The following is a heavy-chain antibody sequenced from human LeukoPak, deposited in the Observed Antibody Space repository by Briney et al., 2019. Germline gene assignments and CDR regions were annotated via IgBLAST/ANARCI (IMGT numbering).Heavy chain of an antibody. CDR3: TRDSALLGVAFDL. CDR2: ISSNGDNT. D-gene: IGHD2-15*01. Sequence: GGSLRLSCSASGFPFNTYAIHWVRQAPGKGLGYVAGISSNGDNTDFADSAKGRFTISRDNSKSTLFPQMNSLRAEDTAVYFCTRDSALLGVAFDLWGQGTVVTVSS. CDR1: GFPFNTYA. V-gene: IGHV3-64D*06. J-gene: IGHJ3*01.